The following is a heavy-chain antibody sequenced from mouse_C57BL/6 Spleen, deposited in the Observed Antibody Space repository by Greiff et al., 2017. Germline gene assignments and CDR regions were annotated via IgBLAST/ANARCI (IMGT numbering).Heavy chain of an antibody. CDR2: IYPGDGDT. CDR3: ARNYGWYFDV. Sequence: QVHVKQSGPELVKPGASVKISCKASGYAFSSSWMNWVKHRPGKGLEWIGRIYPGDGDTNYNGKFKGKATLTADKSSSTAYMQLSSLTSEDSAVYFCARNYGWYFDVWGTGTTVTVSS. CDR1: GYAFSSSW. J-gene: IGHJ1*03. D-gene: IGHD1-1*01. V-gene: IGHV1-82*01.